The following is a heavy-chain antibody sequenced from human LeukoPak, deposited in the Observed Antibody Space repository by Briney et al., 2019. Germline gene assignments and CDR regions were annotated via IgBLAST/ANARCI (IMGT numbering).Heavy chain of an antibody. CDR1: GFTFSSYE. J-gene: IGHJ4*02. CDR3: AVATIKDYFDY. Sequence: GGSLRLSCAASGFTFSSYEMNWVREAPGKGLEWVSYISSSGSTIYYADSVKGRFTISRDNAKNSLYLQMNSLRAENTAVYYCAVATIKDYFDYWGQGTLVTVSS. D-gene: IGHD5-24*01. V-gene: IGHV3-48*03. CDR2: ISSSGSTI.